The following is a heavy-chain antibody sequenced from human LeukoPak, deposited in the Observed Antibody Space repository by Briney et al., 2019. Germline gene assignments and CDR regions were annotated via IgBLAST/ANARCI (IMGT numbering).Heavy chain of an antibody. D-gene: IGHD3-16*01. Sequence: GGSLRLSCAASGITFSNAWMSWVRQAPGKGLEWVGRIKSKSNGGTTDYAAPVKGRFTISRDDSKTTLYLQMNSLKTEDTAVYYCTAGGGFTDFDYWGQGTLVTVSS. CDR3: TAGGGFTDFDY. CDR1: GITFSNAW. J-gene: IGHJ4*02. V-gene: IGHV3-15*01. CDR2: IKSKSNGGTT.